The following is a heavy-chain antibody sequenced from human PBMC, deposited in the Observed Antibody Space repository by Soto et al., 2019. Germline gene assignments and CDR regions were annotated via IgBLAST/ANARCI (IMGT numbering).Heavy chain of an antibody. D-gene: IGHD5-18*01. CDR2: ISANNGNT. Sequence: QVQLVQSGAEVKKPGASVKVSCKASGYTFTSYGISWVRQAPGQGLEWMGWISANNGNTNYAQKFQGRVTMTTDTSNRTAYTELRSLCSDDTAVSYCATFVDGLYSYGHLPLRYWGQGTLVTVSS. J-gene: IGHJ4*02. V-gene: IGHV1-18*01. CDR3: ATFVDGLYSYGHLPLRY. CDR1: GYTFTSYG.